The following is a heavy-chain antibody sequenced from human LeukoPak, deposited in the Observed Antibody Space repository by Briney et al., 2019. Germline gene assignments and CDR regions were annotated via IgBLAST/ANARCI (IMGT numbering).Heavy chain of an antibody. CDR1: GFTFSSYA. CDR3: SRAQTYNYDRSGPDY. J-gene: IGHJ4*02. V-gene: IGHV3-23*01. Sequence: GGSLRLSCAASGFTFSSYAMSWVRQAPGKGLEWVSAISGSGGSTCYADSVKGRFTISRDNSKNQLYLQMNSLRPEDTAVYYCSRAQTYNYDRSGPDYWGQGTLVTVSS. CDR2: ISGSGGST. D-gene: IGHD3-22*01.